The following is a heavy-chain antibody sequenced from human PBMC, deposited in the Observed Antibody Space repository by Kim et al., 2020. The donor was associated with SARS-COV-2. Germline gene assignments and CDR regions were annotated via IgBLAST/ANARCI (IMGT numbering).Heavy chain of an antibody. V-gene: IGHV3-30*18. CDR2: TTNDGSTE. J-gene: IGHJ4*01. CDR3: AEDLSYYFASSGYDADY. D-gene: IGHD3-22*01. CDR1: GFTFSSYC. Sequence: GGSLRLSCAASGFTFSSYCMHWVRQAPGKGLEWVAVTTNDGSTEYYADAVKGLSTISRDNSNNTPYLLMSSLTADATAVYYSAEDLSYYFASSGYDADY.